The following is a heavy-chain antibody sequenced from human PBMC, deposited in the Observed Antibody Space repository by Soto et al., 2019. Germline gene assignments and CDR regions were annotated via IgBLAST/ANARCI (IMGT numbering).Heavy chain of an antibody. Sequence: EVQLVESGGGLVQAGGSLRVSCAASGFTFSSFWMHWVRQTPGKGLVWVSRINSDGTITNYADSVKGRFTISRDNAKSTLYLQMDSLRAEDTAVYYCTRAWNGIGDYWGQGTLVTVSS. D-gene: IGHD1-1*01. CDR1: GFTFSSFW. J-gene: IGHJ4*02. CDR2: INSDGTIT. CDR3: TRAWNGIGDY. V-gene: IGHV3-74*01.